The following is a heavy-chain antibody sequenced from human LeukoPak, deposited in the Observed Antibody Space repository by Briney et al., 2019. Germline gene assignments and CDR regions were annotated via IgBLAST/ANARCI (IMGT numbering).Heavy chain of an antibody. Sequence: SETLSLTCNVFGGSIRSSNYYWGWIRQPPGKGLEWIGSIYYSGSTSYNPSLKSRVTISVDTSNNQFSLKVRSATATDTAVYYCARLFYYDSSGPPSWGQGTLVTVSS. V-gene: IGHV4-39*01. J-gene: IGHJ5*02. CDR1: GGSIRSSNYY. CDR3: ARLFYYDSSGPPS. CDR2: IYYSGST. D-gene: IGHD3-22*01.